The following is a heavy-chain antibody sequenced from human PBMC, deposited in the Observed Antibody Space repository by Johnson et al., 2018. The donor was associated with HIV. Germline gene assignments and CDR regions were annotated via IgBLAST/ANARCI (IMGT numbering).Heavy chain of an antibody. J-gene: IGHJ3*02. V-gene: IGHV3-48*04. CDR2: ISSSGTTI. CDR3: AKEAYGGNSPHAFDI. D-gene: IGHD4-23*01. CDR1: GFTFSSYA. Sequence: VQLVESGGGVVQPGRSLRLSCAASGFTFSSYAMHWVRQAPGKGLEWVSYISSSGTTIYSADSVKGRFTTSRDNTNNSLYLQMNSLKAEDTAVYYCAKEAYGGNSPHAFDIWGQGTMVTVSS.